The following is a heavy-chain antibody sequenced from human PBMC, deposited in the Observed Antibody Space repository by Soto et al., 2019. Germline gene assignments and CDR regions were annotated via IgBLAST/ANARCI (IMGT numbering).Heavy chain of an antibody. CDR2: ISGSGGST. CDR3: AKRTTGWYFDL. V-gene: IGHV3-23*01. J-gene: IGHJ2*01. CDR1: GFTFSSYA. Sequence: EVQLLESGGGLVQPGGSLRLSCAASGFTFSSYAMNWVRQAPGKGLEWVSVISGSGGSTYYADSVKGRFTISRDNSKNTLYLQMTSVRAEDTAVYYCAKRTTGWYFDLWGRGTLVTVSS.